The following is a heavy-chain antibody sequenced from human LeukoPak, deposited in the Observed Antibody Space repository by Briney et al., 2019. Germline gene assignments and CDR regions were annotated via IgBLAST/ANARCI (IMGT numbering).Heavy chain of an antibody. Sequence: ASVKVSCKASGGTFSSYAISWVRQAPGQGLEWMGGIIPMLDTTNYAQKFQGRVTITADESTSTAYMELSSLRSEDTAVYYCATDLHYFGSGSHIGAYWGQGTLVTVSS. CDR2: IIPMLDTT. CDR3: ATDLHYFGSGSHIGAY. CDR1: GGTFSSYA. D-gene: IGHD3-10*01. J-gene: IGHJ4*02. V-gene: IGHV1-69*01.